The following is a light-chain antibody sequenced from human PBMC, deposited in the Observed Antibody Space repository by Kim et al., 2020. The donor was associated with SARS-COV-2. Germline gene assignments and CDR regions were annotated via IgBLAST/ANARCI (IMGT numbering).Light chain of an antibody. V-gene: IGKV1-39*01. CDR2: AAS. CDR1: QTITGY. Sequence: VTITCRASQTITGYLNWYQQKPGKAPKLLIYAASTLQSGVPSRFSGGGSGTDFTLTITSVQPADFATYYCQQSYSTPYTFGQGTKLEI. CDR3: QQSYSTPYT. J-gene: IGKJ2*01.